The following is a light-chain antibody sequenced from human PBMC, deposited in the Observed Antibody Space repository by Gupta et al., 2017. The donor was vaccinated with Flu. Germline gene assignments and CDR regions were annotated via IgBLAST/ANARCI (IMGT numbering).Light chain of an antibody. CDR1: SSNIGSYY. CDR2: MTN. V-gene: IGLV1-47*01. CDR3: AAWDDSLSAVV. J-gene: IGLJ2*01. Sequence: CSGSSSNIGSYYVYWYQQFPGTAPKLLIYMTNQRPSGVPDRFSGSKSGTSGSLAISGLRSEDEADYYCAAWDDSLSAVVFGGGTKLTVL.